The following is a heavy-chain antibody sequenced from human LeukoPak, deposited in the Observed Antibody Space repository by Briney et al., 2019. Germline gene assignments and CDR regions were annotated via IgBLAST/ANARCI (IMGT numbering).Heavy chain of an antibody. CDR1: GFTFSSYV. CDR2: ISGSGGST. D-gene: IGHD1-26*01. CDR3: GKGSAYADF. Sequence: GGSLRLSCAASGFTFSSYVMSWVRQAPGKGLEWVSTISGSGGSTYYADSVKGRFTISRDNPKNTLSLQMNSLRAEDTAVYYCGKGSAYADFWGQGALVTVSS. J-gene: IGHJ4*02. V-gene: IGHV3-23*01.